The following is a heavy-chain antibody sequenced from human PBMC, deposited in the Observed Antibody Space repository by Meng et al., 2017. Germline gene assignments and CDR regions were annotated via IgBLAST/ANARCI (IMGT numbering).Heavy chain of an antibody. CDR1: GFTFSNAC. CDR3: TTASITMVRGVITANYYYYYGMDV. Sequence: GESLKISCAASGFTFSNACMSWVRQAPGKGLECVGRIKSKTNGGTTDYAAPVKGRFTISRDDSKNTLYLQMNSLKTEDTAVYYCTTASITMVRGVITANYYYYYGMDVWGQGTTVT. CDR2: IKSKTNGGTT. D-gene: IGHD3-10*01. V-gene: IGHV3-15*01. J-gene: IGHJ6*02.